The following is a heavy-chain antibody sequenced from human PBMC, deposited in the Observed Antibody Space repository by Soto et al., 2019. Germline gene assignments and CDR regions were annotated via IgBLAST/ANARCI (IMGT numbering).Heavy chain of an antibody. V-gene: IGHV3-23*01. CDR3: AKDPRRSSPY. J-gene: IGHJ4*02. Sequence: GGSLGLPCAASVFTFISYAISWVRQAPGKGXEXVXXXSXSXGXTXXXXSVKGRFTISRDNSKNTLYLQMNSLRPEDTAVYYCAKDPRRSSPYWGQGTLVTVSS. CDR1: VFTFISYA. CDR2: XSXSXGXT.